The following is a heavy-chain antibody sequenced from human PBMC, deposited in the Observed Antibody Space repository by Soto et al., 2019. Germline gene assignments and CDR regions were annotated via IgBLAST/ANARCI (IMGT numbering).Heavy chain of an antibody. Sequence: SETLSLTCTVSGGSISSSSYYWGWIRQPPGKGLEWIGSIYYSGSTYYNPSLKSRVTISVDTSKNQFSLKLSSVTAADTAVYYCARQSQGDYDFWSGYSDYSYYGMDVWGQGITVTVAS. CDR3: ARQSQGDYDFWSGYSDYSYYGMDV. V-gene: IGHV4-39*01. D-gene: IGHD3-3*01. CDR2: IYYSGST. J-gene: IGHJ6*02. CDR1: GGSISSSSYY.